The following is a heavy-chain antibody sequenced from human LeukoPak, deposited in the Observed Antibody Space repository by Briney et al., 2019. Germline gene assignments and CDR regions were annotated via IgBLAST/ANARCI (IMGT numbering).Heavy chain of an antibody. CDR2: IYSGGST. D-gene: IGHD3-10*01. CDR3: ARDRSVITVVRANYYYGLDV. Sequence: QPGGSLRLSCAASGFTVSSNYMTWVRQAPGKGLEWVSVIYSGGSTYYADSVKGRFIISRDNSKNTLYLQLDSLRAEDTAVYYCARDRSVITVVRANYYYGLDVWGQGTTVTVSS. CDR1: GFTVSSNY. J-gene: IGHJ6*02. V-gene: IGHV3-66*01.